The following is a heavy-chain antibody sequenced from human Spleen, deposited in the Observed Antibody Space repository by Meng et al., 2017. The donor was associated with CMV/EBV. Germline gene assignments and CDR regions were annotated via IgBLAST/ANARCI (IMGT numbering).Heavy chain of an antibody. CDR2: ISSSGSTI. CDR1: GFTFSSYE. CDR3: VRDLKYQLLTGGYFNY. J-gene: IGHJ4*02. D-gene: IGHD2-2*01. V-gene: IGHV3-48*03. Sequence: GESLKISCAASGFTFSSYEMNWVRQAPGKGLEWVSYISSSGSTIYYADSVKGRFTISRDNAKNSLYLQMNSLRVEDTALYYCVRDLKYQLLTGGYFNYWGQGSLVTVSS.